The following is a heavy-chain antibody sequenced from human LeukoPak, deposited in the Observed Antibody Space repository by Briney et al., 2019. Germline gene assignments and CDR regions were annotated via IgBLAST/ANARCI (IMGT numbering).Heavy chain of an antibody. V-gene: IGHV1-69*13. Sequence: SVKVSCKASGGTFSSYAISWVRQAPGQGLEWMGGIIPIFGTANYAQKFQGRVTITADESTSTAYMELRSLRSEDTAVYYCASSGYSSSWYYFDYWGRGTLVTVSS. CDR2: IIPIFGTA. J-gene: IGHJ4*02. CDR3: ASSGYSSSWYYFDY. CDR1: GGTFSSYA. D-gene: IGHD6-13*01.